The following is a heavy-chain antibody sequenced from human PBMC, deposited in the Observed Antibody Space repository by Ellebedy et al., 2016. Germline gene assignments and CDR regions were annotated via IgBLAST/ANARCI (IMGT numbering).Heavy chain of an antibody. CDR1: GFTFSSYA. CDR2: ISGSGGST. V-gene: IGHV3-23*01. Sequence: GESLKISXAASGFTFSSYAMSWVRQAPGKGLEWVSAISGSGGSTYYADSVKGRFTISRDNSKNTLYLQMNSLRAEDTAVYYCARDEDSSSWYAGYYYYGMDVWGQGTTVTVSS. CDR3: ARDEDSSSWYAGYYYYGMDV. D-gene: IGHD6-13*01. J-gene: IGHJ6*02.